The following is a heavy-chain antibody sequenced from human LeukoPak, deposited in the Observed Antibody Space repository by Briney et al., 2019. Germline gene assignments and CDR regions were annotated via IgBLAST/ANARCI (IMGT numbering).Heavy chain of an antibody. D-gene: IGHD3-22*01. CDR2: INHSGST. CDR1: GGSFSGYY. V-gene: IGHV4-34*01. CDR3: ARLADDSSGYYPGENWFDP. J-gene: IGHJ5*02. Sequence: SETLSLTCAVYGGSFSGYYWSWIRQPPGKGLEWIGEINHSGSTNYNPSLKSRVTISVDTSKNQFSLKLSSVTAADTAVYYCARLADDSSGYYPGENWFDPWGQGTLVTVSS.